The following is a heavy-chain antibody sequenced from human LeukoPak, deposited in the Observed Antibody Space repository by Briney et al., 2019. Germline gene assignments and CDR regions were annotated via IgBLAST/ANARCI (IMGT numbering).Heavy chain of an antibody. CDR3: ATLGEDNTDTPFDY. CDR2: INPTTGGT. V-gene: IGHV1-2*06. CDR1: GYTFIDYY. J-gene: IGHJ4*02. Sequence: GAPVTVSCKTSGYTFIDYYIHWIRQAPGQGLEWMGRINPTTGGTDFAQKFQGKVSMTRDTSISTAYMELSRLGSDDTAVYYCATLGEDNTDTPFDYWGQGTLVTVSS. D-gene: IGHD3-16*01.